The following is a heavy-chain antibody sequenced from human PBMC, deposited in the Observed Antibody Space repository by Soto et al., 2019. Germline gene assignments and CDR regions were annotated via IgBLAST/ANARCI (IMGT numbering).Heavy chain of an antibody. J-gene: IGHJ6*02. Sequence: LSVTCTVSGGSISSGDYYWSWIRQPPGKGLEWIGYIYYSGSTYYNPSLKSRVTISVDTSKNQFSLKLSSVTAADTAVYYCARDNILGILYGGMDVRGQGTTVTVSS. D-gene: IGHD3-3*01. CDR1: GGSISSGDYY. CDR3: ARDNILGILYGGMDV. V-gene: IGHV4-30-4*01. CDR2: IYYSGST.